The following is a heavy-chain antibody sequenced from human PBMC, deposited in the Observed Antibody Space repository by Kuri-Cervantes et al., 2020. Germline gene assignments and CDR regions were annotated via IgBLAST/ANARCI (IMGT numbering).Heavy chain of an antibody. CDR2: ISYDGSNK. D-gene: IGHD2-15*01. J-gene: IGHJ4*02. V-gene: IGHV3-30-3*02. Sequence: GESLKISCAASGFTFSSYAMHWVRQAPSKGLEWVAVISYDGSNKYYADSVKGRFTISRDNSKNTLYLQMNSLRAEDTAVYYCAKMGVVASYYFDYWGQGTLVTVSS. CDR1: GFTFSSYA. CDR3: AKMGVVASYYFDY.